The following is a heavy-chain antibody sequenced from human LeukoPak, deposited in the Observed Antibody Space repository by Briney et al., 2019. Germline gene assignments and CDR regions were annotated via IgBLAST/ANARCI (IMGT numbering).Heavy chain of an antibody. CDR2: IYYSGST. CDR3: ARDSGYCSGVSCLGSADY. Sequence: SETLPLTCTVSSGSITSAGYYWSWIRQHPGKGLEWIGYIYYSGSTYYNPSLKSRVTISVDTSKNQFSLKLSSVTAADTAVYYCARDSGYCSGVSCLGSADYWGQGTLVTVSS. CDR1: SGSITSAGYY. V-gene: IGHV4-31*02. J-gene: IGHJ4*02. D-gene: IGHD2-15*01.